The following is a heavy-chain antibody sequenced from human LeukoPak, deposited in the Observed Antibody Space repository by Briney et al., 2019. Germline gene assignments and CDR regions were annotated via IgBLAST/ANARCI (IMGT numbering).Heavy chain of an antibody. V-gene: IGHV4-61*08. CDR2: IYYSGST. CDR1: GGSISSGDYY. D-gene: IGHD4-11*01. Sequence: PSETLSLTCTVSGGSISSGDYYWSWIRQPPGKGLEWIGYIYYSGSTNYSPSLKSRVTISVDTSKNQFSLKLSSVTAADTAVYYCARHLTTVTSYYYYGMDVWGQGTTVTVSS. J-gene: IGHJ6*02. CDR3: ARHLTTVTSYYYYGMDV.